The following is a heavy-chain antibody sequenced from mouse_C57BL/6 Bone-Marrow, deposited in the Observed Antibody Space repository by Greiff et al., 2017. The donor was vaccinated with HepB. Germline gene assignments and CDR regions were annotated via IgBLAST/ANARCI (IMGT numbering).Heavy chain of an antibody. J-gene: IGHJ3*01. D-gene: IGHD1-1*01. CDR2: ISSGGSYT. Sequence: EVKVVESGGDLVKPGGSLKLSCAASGFTFSSYGMSWVRQTPDKRLEWVATISSGGSYTYYPDSVKGRFTNSRDNAKNTLYLQMSSLKSEDTAMYYVARPIYECDSRWFAYWGQGTLVTVSA. CDR3: ARPIYECDSRWFAY. V-gene: IGHV5-6*01. CDR1: GFTFSSYG.